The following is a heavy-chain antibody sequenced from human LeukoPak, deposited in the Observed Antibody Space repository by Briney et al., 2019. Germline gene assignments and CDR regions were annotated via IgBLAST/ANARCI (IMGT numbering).Heavy chain of an antibody. J-gene: IGHJ4*02. CDR1: GFTFSSYS. Sequence: GGSLRLSCAASGFTFSSYSMNWVRQAPGKGLEWVSSISSSRSYIYYADSVKGRFTISRDNAKNSLYLQMNSLRAEDTAVYYCARHRYYYDSSGSPHFVYWGQGTLVTVSS. D-gene: IGHD3-22*01. CDR2: ISSSRSYI. V-gene: IGHV3-21*01. CDR3: ARHRYYYDSSGSPHFVY.